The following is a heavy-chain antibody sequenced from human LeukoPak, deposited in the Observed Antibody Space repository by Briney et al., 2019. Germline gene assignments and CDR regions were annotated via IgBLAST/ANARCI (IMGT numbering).Heavy chain of an antibody. CDR2: ISSSGTNI. D-gene: IGHD3-22*01. CDR1: GSTFSDYY. J-gene: IGHJ6*02. V-gene: IGHV3-11*04. Sequence: GGSLRLSCVASGSTFSDYYMNWIRQAPGKGLEWISYISSSGTNINYADSVRGRFAISRDNPKKALYLQMNSLRAEDTAVYYCARTLVVVMYYGMDVWGQGTTVTVSS. CDR3: ARTLVVVMYYGMDV.